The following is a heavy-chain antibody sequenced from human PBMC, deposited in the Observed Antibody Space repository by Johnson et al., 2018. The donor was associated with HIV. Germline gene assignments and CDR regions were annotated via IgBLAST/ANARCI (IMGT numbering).Heavy chain of an antibody. V-gene: IGHV3-66*02. D-gene: IGHD3-22*01. CDR1: GFAVSGYY. CDR2: IYSGGST. CDR3: ARDHYDSSGLDAFDI. Sequence: VQLVESGGGLVRPGGSLRLSCVASGFAVSGYYMSWVRQAPGKGLEWVSVIYSGGSTYYADSVKGRFTISRDNSKNTLYLQMNSLRAEDTAVYYCARDHYDSSGLDAFDIWGQGTMVTVSS. J-gene: IGHJ3*02.